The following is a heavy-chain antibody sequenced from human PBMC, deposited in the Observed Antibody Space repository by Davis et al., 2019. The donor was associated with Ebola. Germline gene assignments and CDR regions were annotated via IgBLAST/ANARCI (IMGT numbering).Heavy chain of an antibody. CDR3: ARDRDYGLDYYYGMDV. Sequence: ASVTVSCKASGYTFTSYGISWVRQAPGQGLEWMGWISAYNGNTNYAQKLQGRVTITRDTSASTAYMELSSLRSEDTAVYYCARDRDYGLDYYYGMDVWGKGTTVTVSS. J-gene: IGHJ6*04. CDR1: GYTFTSYG. V-gene: IGHV1-18*04. D-gene: IGHD4-17*01. CDR2: ISAYNGNT.